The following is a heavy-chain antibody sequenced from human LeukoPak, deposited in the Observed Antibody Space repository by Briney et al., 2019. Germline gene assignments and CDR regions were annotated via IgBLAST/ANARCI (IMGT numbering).Heavy chain of an antibody. J-gene: IGHJ4*02. CDR3: ARTAARRFDY. Sequence: ASVKVSCKASGYTFPSYFMHWVRQAPGQGLEWMGIINPTGGSTTYAQKFQGRVTMTRNTSTSTVYMELSSLRSDDTAVYYCARTAARRFDYWGQGTLVTVSS. V-gene: IGHV1-46*01. CDR2: INPTGGST. CDR1: GYTFPSYF. D-gene: IGHD6-6*01.